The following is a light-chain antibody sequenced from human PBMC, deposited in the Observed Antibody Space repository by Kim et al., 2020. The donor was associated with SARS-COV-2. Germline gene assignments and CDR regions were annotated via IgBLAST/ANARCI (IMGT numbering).Light chain of an antibody. Sequence: SYELTQPLSVSVALGQTAKITCGGNNFGSKNVHWYQQKPGQAPVLVIYRDSNRPSGIPERFSGSNSGNTATLTISRAQAGDEADYYCQVWDSSTYV. V-gene: IGLV3-9*01. CDR3: QVWDSSTYV. CDR2: RDS. CDR1: NFGSKN. J-gene: IGLJ1*01.